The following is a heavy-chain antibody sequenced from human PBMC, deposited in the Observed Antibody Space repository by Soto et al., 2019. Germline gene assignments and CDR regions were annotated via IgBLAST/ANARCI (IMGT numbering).Heavy chain of an antibody. CDR3: ARQVGRYSYGYVSYYYGMDV. CDR2: IYYSGST. J-gene: IGHJ6*02. Sequence: SETLSLTCTVSGGSISSSSYYWGWIRQPPGKGLEWIGSIYYSGSTYYNPSLKSRVTISVDTSKNQFSLKLSSVTAADTAVYYCARQVGRYSYGYVSYYYGMDVWGQGTTVTAP. V-gene: IGHV4-39*01. D-gene: IGHD5-18*01. CDR1: GGSISSSSYY.